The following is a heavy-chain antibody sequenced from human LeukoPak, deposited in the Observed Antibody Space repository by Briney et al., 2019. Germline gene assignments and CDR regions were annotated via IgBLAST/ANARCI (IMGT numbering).Heavy chain of an antibody. CDR3: ATLTYDAFDI. J-gene: IGHJ3*02. CDR2: ISSSSSYI. CDR1: GFTFSSYS. V-gene: IGHV3-21*01. Sequence: GGSLRLSCAASGFTFSSYSMKWVRQAPGKGLEWVSSISSSSSYIYYADSVKGRFTISRDNAKNSLYLQMNSLRAEDTAVYYCATLTYDAFDIWGQGAMVTVSS.